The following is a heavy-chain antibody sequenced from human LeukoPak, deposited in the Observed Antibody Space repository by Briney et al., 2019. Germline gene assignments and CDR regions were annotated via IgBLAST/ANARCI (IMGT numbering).Heavy chain of an antibody. CDR2: IKSKTDGGTT. CDR1: GVTFSNAW. J-gene: IGHJ4*02. CDR3: TTAPGYYDSSGLLGGYFDY. D-gene: IGHD3-22*01. Sequence: GGSLRLSCAASGVTFSNAWMSWGRQAPGKGLEWGGRIKSKTDGGTTDYAAPVKGRFTISRDDSKNTLYLQMNSLKTEDTAVYYCTTAPGYYDSSGLLGGYFDYWGQGTLVTVSS. V-gene: IGHV3-15*01.